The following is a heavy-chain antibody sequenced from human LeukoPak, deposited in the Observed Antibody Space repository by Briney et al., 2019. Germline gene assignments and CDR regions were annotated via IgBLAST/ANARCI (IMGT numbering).Heavy chain of an antibody. V-gene: IGHV1-24*01. D-gene: IGHD4-17*01. Sequence: ASVKVSCKVSGYTLTELSMHWVRQAPGKGLEWMGGFDPEDGETIYAQKFQGRVTMTEDTSTDTAYMELSSLRFEDTAVYYCATTRSYGDFSPYGMDVWGQGTTVTVSS. CDR1: GYTLTELS. CDR2: FDPEDGET. J-gene: IGHJ6*02. CDR3: ATTRSYGDFSPYGMDV.